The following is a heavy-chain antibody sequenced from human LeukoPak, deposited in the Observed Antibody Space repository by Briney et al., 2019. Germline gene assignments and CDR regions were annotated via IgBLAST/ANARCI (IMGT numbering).Heavy chain of an antibody. Sequence: GAPLRTSCKGSGSRFTSYWISWVRKMPGKGLEWMGRIDPSDSYTNNSPSFKAHVTISADKSIITAYLQWSSLKASDTAMYYSARLGHPGTAMVTRLSDYWGQGTLVTVSS. V-gene: IGHV5-10-1*01. CDR2: IDPSDSYT. J-gene: IGHJ4*02. CDR1: GSRFTSYW. CDR3: ARLGHPGTAMVTRLSDY. D-gene: IGHD5-18*01.